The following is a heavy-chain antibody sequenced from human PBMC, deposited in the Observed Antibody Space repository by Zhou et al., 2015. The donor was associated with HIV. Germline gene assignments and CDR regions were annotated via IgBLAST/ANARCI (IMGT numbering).Heavy chain of an antibody. D-gene: IGHD2/OR15-2a*01. V-gene: IGHV1-18*01. CDR2: ISTYNGNT. CDR1: GYKFISYG. Sequence: QVQLVQSGVEVKKTGASVKVSCKASGYKFISYGITWVRQAPGQGLEWMGWISTYNGNTNYAQKLQDRITMTKDTSTSTAYMELRSLRSDDTAVYYCARIFSSVKLIVELTHDAFDIWGQGTMVTVSS. CDR3: ARIFSSVKLIVELTHDAFDI. J-gene: IGHJ3*02.